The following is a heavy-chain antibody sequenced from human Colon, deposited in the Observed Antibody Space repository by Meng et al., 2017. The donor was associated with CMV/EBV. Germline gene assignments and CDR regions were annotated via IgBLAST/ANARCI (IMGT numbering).Heavy chain of an antibody. V-gene: IGHV1-2*02. Sequence: LVQSGTEVQKPGASGKVSCKGSGYTFTDYYIHWVRQAPGQGLEWMGLINSNSGATKYAQKFQDRITMTRDTSISTAYMELTSLRSDDTAVYYCERVGGWIGSSSIFGWFDPWGQGTLVTVSS. D-gene: IGHD6-6*01. CDR3: ERVGGWIGSSSIFGWFDP. J-gene: IGHJ5*02. CDR2: INSNSGAT. CDR1: GYTFTDYY.